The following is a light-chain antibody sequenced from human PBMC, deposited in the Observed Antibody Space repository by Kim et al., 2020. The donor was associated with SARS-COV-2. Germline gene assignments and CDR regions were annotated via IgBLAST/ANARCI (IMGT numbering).Light chain of an antibody. J-gene: IGKJ2*03. CDR1: QDISNY. Sequence: ASVGDRVPLTCRESQDISNYLAWYQQQPGTVPKLLIYSASPSRSGVPSRVSGSGSGTDFTLTIRSLRPERVATYSCQNYNRATNSFGQGTK. V-gene: IGKV1-27*01. CDR2: SAS. CDR3: QNYNRATNS.